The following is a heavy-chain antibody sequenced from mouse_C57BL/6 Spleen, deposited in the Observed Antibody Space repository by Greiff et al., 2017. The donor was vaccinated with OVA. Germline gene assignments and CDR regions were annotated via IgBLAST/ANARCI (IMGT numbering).Heavy chain of an antibody. CDR1: GFTFSSYA. CDR3: TLYSNHGGGAMDY. CDR2: ISSGGDYI. Sequence: DVHLVESGEGLVKPGGSLKLSCAASGFTFSSYAMSWVRQTPEKRLEWVAYISSGGDYIYYADTVKGRFTISRDNARNTLYLQMSSLKSEDTAMYYCTLYSNHGGGAMDYWGQGTSVTVSS. V-gene: IGHV5-9-1*02. J-gene: IGHJ4*01. D-gene: IGHD2-5*01.